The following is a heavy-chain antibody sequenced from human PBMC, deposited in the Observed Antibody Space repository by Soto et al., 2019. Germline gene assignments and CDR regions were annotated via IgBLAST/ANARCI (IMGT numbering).Heavy chain of an antibody. CDR1: GYTFTSYA. Sequence: QVQLVQSGAEVKKPGASVKVSCKASGYTFTSYAMHWVRQAPGQRLEWMGWINAGNGNTKYSQKFQGRVTITRDTYANTAYMEPSSLRYEDTDVYYCARDPRPIYESWSGYYSRGAWFDPWGQGTLVTVSS. CDR2: INAGNGNT. J-gene: IGHJ5*02. D-gene: IGHD3-3*01. V-gene: IGHV1-3*01. CDR3: ARDPRPIYESWSGYYSRGAWFDP.